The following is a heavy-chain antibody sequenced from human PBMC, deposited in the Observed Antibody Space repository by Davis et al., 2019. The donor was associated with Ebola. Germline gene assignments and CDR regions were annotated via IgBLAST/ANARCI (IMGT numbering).Heavy chain of an antibody. J-gene: IGHJ4*02. CDR1: GYTFTSFD. D-gene: IGHD2-21*01. CDR3: ARIYCGHDCYGV. CDR2: MNPDSGNL. Sequence: ASVKVSCKASGYTFTSFDINWVRQASGQGFEWVGWMNPDSGNLGYAQKFQGRVTMTRDTAISTAYLELSGLTPEDTAVYYCARIYCGHDCYGVWGQGTLVTVSS. V-gene: IGHV1-8*01.